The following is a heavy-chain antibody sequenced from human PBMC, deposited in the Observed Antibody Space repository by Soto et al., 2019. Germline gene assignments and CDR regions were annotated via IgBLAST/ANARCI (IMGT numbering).Heavy chain of an antibody. V-gene: IGHV4-39*01. CDR1: GGSISSSSNY. J-gene: IGHJ4*02. CDR3: ATSVAGRCDY. CDR2: ISYTGTT. D-gene: IGHD6-13*01. Sequence: QLQLQESGPGLVTPSETLSLTCTVSGGSISSSSNYWGWIRQPPGQGPERIGHISYTGTTYYNPSIKSRVTMSVDTSNNQSSLKLNSVTAADTAVYFCATSVAGRCDYWGRGTLVTVYS.